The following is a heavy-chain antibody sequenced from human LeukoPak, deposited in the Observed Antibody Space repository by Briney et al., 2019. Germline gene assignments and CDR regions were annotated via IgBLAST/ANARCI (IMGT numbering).Heavy chain of an antibody. CDR3: TPDLMDV. CDR2: IKSKTDGGTA. J-gene: IGHJ6*03. CDR1: GFPSTNAW. V-gene: IGHV3-15*01. Sequence: GGSLRLSCVVSGFPSTNAWMSWVRQAPGKGLEWVGRIKSKTDGGTADYAAPVRGRFTMWRDDARSALYLQMNSLQTEDAAVYYCTPDLMDVWGKGTTVTVSS.